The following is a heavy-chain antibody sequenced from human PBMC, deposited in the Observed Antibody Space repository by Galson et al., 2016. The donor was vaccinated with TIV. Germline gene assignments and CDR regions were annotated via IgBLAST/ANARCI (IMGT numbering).Heavy chain of an antibody. CDR2: IYYTGST. CDR1: GGSINSDLCY. D-gene: IGHD3-22*01. J-gene: IGHJ3*02. CDR3: ARRTHYDSSGYSDAFDI. Sequence: ETLSLTCTVSGGSINSDLCYWAWIRQPPGKGLEWIATIYYTGSTYYNPSLKSRVSISMDTLKNQFSLKLSSVTAADTAVYYCARRTHYDSSGYSDAFDIWGQGTMVPVSS. V-gene: IGHV4-39*01.